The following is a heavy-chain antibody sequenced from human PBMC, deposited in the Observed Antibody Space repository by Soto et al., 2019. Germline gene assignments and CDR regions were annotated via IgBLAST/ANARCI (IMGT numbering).Heavy chain of an antibody. CDR3: ARDPHDYGGNSGI. D-gene: IGHD4-17*01. CDR1: GFTVSSNY. Sequence: EVQLVETGGGLIQPGGSLRLSCAASGFTVSSNYMSWVRQAPGKGLEWVSVIYSGGSTYYEDSVKGRFTISRDNSKNTLYLQMHSLRAADQAVYYGARDPHDYGGNSGIWGQGTLVTVSS. V-gene: IGHV3-53*02. CDR2: IYSGGST. J-gene: IGHJ4*02.